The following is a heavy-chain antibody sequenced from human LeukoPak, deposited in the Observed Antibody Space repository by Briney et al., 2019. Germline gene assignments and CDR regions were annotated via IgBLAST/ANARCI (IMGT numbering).Heavy chain of an antibody. CDR1: GFTFSSYA. CDR3: ARDVREEQWLSSFVY. CDR2: ISYDGSNK. Sequence: GGSLRLSCEASGFTFSSYAMHWVRQAPGKGLEWVAVISYDGSNKYYADSVKGRFTISRDNSKNTLYLQMNSLRAEDTAVYYCARDVREEQWLSSFVYCGQGALGTVPS. V-gene: IGHV3-30-3*01. J-gene: IGHJ4*02. D-gene: IGHD6-19*01.